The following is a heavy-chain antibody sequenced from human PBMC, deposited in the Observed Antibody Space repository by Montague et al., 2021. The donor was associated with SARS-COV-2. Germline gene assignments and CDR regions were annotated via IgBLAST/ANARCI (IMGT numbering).Heavy chain of an antibody. V-gene: IGHV2-70*01. CDR1: GFSLSTSGMC. CDR2: XXWXXXK. Sequence: PALVKPTQTLTLTRTFSGFSLSTSGMCVSWIRQPPGKALEWLAXXXWXXXKYXSTSLKTRLTISKDTSKNQVVLTMTNMDPVDTATYYCARMVTIFSLGGYYYYYGMDVWGQGTTVTVSS. CDR3: ARMVTIFSLGGYYYYYGMDV. J-gene: IGHJ6*02. D-gene: IGHD3-9*01.